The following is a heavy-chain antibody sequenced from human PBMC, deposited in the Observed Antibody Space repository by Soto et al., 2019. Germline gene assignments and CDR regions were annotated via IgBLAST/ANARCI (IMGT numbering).Heavy chain of an antibody. Sequence: GGSLRLSCAASGFSFSSYAMYWVRQAPGKGLVWVSRINSDGSSTSYADSVKGRFTISRDNAKNTLYLQMNSLRAEDTAVYYCARVRGSGFYYLSGYYYDVMYFCGQGSTV. CDR3: ARVRGSGFYYLSGYYYDVMYF. V-gene: IGHV3-74*01. D-gene: IGHD3-10*01. CDR1: GFSFSSYA. J-gene: IGHJ6*02. CDR2: INSDGSST.